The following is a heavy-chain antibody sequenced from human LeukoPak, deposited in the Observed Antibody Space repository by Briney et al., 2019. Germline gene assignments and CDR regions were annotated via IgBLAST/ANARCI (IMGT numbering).Heavy chain of an antibody. CDR3: ARLEFSGWYQFDY. V-gene: IGHV3-23*01. CDR2: ISASADGT. J-gene: IGHJ4*02. CDR1: GFTLSSYA. D-gene: IGHD6-19*01. Sequence: GGSLRLSCPASGFTLSSYAMSWVRQAPGKGLEWVSVISASADGTHYADSVKGRFTISRDNSKNTLDLQINSLRVEDTAVYYCARLEFSGWYQFDYWGQGTLVSVSS.